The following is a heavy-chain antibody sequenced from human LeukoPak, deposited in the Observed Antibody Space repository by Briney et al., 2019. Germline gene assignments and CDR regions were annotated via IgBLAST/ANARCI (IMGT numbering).Heavy chain of an antibody. Sequence: GESLKISCKGSGYTFTSYWIAWVRQMPGKGLEWMGIIYPGDSDTRYSPSFQGQVTISVDKSTRTTYLQWSSLKASDTAIYYCARVSANAFHLWGQGTMVTVSS. CDR2: IYPGDSDT. CDR3: ARVSANAFHL. V-gene: IGHV5-51*01. CDR1: GYTFTSYW. J-gene: IGHJ3*01. D-gene: IGHD5/OR15-5a*01.